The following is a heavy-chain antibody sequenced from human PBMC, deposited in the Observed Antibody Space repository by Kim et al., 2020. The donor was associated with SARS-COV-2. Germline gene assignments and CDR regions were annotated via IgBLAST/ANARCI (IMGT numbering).Heavy chain of an antibody. J-gene: IGHJ5*02. D-gene: IGHD3-10*01. Sequence: SGPTLVKPTQTLTLTCSFSGFSLSAPGVAVGWIRQPPGKAPEWLALIYWDDDKRYSPSLERRIIVTKDISKNQVVLTLTNVDPVDTATYFCAQTFGSGSYFPPWGQGNPGTLSS. V-gene: IGHV2-5*02. CDR3: AQTFGSGSYFPP. CDR1: GFSLSAPGVA. CDR2: IYWDDDK.